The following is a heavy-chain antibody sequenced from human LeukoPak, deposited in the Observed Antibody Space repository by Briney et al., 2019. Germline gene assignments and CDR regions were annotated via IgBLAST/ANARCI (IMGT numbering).Heavy chain of an antibody. CDR1: GGSISSSSYY. CDR2: IYYSGST. V-gene: IGHV4-31*03. Sequence: SETLSLTCTVSGGSISSSSYYWGWIRQPPGKGLEWIGYIYYSGSTYYNPSLKSRVTISVDTSKNQFSLKLSSVTAADTAVYYCARAREQNAFDIWGQGTMVTVSS. J-gene: IGHJ3*02. CDR3: ARAREQNAFDI.